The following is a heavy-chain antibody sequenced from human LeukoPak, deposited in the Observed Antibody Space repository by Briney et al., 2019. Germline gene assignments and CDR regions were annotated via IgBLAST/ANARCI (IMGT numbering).Heavy chain of an antibody. V-gene: IGHV3-74*01. CDR1: GFTFSSYW. CDR2: INSDGSST. Sequence: PGGSLRLSCAASGFTFSSYWMHWVRQAPGKGLVWVLRINSDGSSTSYADSVKGRFTISRDNAKNTLYLQMNSLRAEDTAVYYCARGDGYNLIDYWGQGTLVTVSS. J-gene: IGHJ4*02. D-gene: IGHD5-24*01. CDR3: ARGDGYNLIDY.